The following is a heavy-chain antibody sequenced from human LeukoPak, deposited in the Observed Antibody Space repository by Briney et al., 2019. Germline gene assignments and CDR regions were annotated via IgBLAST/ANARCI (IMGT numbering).Heavy chain of an antibody. D-gene: IGHD6-6*01. V-gene: IGHV3-23*01. CDR2: ISDSGGST. J-gene: IGHJ4*02. Sequence: PGGSLRLSCAASRFTFSSYAMSWVRQAPGKGLEWVSTISDSGGSTYYADSVKGRFTISRDNSKNTLYLQMNSLRAEDTAVYYCAKAKAPYSSSPIDYWGQGTLVTVSS. CDR1: RFTFSSYA. CDR3: AKAKAPYSSSPIDY.